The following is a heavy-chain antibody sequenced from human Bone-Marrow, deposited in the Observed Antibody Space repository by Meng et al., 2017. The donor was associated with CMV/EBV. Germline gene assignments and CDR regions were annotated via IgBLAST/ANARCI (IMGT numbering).Heavy chain of an antibody. CDR2: QNFYYSGIT. J-gene: IGHJ4*02. CDR1: GGSISSSSYY. CDR3: ARGDPPIYYFDY. Sequence: SETLSLTCTVSGGSISSSSYYWGWIRQPPGKGLEWIGIQNFYYSGITYYNPSLKSRVTISVDTSKNQFSLQLNSVTAADTAVYYCARGDPPIYYFDYWGQGKLVTVSS. D-gene: IGHD3-3*02. V-gene: IGHV4-39*07.